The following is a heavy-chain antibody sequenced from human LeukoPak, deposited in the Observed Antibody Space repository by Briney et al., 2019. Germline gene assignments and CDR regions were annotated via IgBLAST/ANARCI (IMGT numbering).Heavy chain of an antibody. J-gene: IGHJ6*02. Sequence: GDSLKISCKGSGYDFPGFWIAWVRQVPGRGLEWMGIIYPDDSDAKYSPSFQGQVTISVDKSVNTAYLQWSSLKASDTAMYYCARREVLMNGLGVWGQGTTVTVSS. CDR1: GYDFPGFW. D-gene: IGHD1-1*01. CDR3: ARREVLMNGLGV. CDR2: IYPDDSDA. V-gene: IGHV5-51*01.